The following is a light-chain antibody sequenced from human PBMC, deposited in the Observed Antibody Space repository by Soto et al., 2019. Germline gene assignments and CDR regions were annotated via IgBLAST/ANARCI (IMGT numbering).Light chain of an antibody. V-gene: IGLV1-51*01. Sequence: QSVLTQPPSVSAAPGQKVTISCSGSSSNIGNNYVSWYQHLPGTAPKLLIYNINKRPSGIPDRFSGSKSGTSATLGITGLQTGDEADYYCATWDSSLSAVVFGGGTKLTVL. CDR3: ATWDSSLSAVV. J-gene: IGLJ2*01. CDR2: NIN. CDR1: SSNIGNNY.